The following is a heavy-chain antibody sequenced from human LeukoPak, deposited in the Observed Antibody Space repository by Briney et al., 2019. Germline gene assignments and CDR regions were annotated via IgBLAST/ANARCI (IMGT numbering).Heavy chain of an antibody. J-gene: IGHJ4*02. CDR3: VRDIAAAGGFDY. CDR2: IHSGGNT. V-gene: IGHV4-39*02. D-gene: IGHD6-13*01. CDR1: GGSISGTDNY. Sequence: SETLSLTCTVSGGSISGTDNYWGWIRQPPGKGLEWIGSIHSGGNTYHNPSLKSRVTFSVDTSKNQFSLKLNSVTAADSAVYYCVRDIAAAGGFDYWGQGTLVTVSS.